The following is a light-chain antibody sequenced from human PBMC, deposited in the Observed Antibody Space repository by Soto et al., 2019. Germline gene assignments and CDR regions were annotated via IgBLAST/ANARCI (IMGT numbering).Light chain of an antibody. J-gene: IGKJ1*01. CDR1: HRVSSSY. Sequence: DIVLTLSPRTLSLSPGEGATHSFRASHRVSSSYIAWYQQKPGQAPRLLIYGASNRATGIPDRFSGSGSGTDFTLTISGLEPEDCAVYYCQQYGRSGTSGQGAKVDI. V-gene: IGKV3-20*01. CDR2: GAS. CDR3: QQYGRSGT.